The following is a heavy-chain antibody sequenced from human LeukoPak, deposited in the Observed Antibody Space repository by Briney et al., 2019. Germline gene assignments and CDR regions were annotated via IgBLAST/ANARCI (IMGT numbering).Heavy chain of an antibody. CDR2: ISGSGGST. Sequence: GGSLRLSCAASGFTFSSYAMSWVRQAPGKGLEWVSAISGSGGSTYYADSVKGRFTISRDNSKNTLYLQMNSLRAEDTAVYYCARVPPHYYDSSGYGGYYYYGMDVWGQGTTVTVSS. CDR3: ARVPPHYYDSSGYGGYYYYGMDV. J-gene: IGHJ6*02. D-gene: IGHD3-22*01. V-gene: IGHV3-23*01. CDR1: GFTFSSYA.